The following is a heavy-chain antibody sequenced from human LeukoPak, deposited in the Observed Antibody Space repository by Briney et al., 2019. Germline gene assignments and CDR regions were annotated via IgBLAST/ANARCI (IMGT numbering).Heavy chain of an antibody. CDR1: GYRFTSYW. D-gene: IGHD6-19*01. Sequence: GESLKISCKVSGYRFTSYWIAWVRQMPGKGLEWMGLIYPGDSDTRYNPSFQGQVTISADKSISTAYLQWSSLKASDTAIHYCARRIGSGWSDYWGQGTLVIVSS. CDR3: ARRIGSGWSDY. V-gene: IGHV5-51*01. J-gene: IGHJ4*02. CDR2: IYPGDSDT.